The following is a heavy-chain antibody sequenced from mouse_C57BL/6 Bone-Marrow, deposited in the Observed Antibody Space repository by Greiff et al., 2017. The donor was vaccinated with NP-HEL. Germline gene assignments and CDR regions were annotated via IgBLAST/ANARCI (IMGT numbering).Heavy chain of an antibody. Sequence: QVQLKQSGAELMKPGASVKLSCKATGYTFTGYWIEWVKQRPGHGLEWIGEILPGSGSTNYNEKFKGKATFTADTSSNTAYMQLSSLTTEDSAIYYCARWHSDAYDYLYYCAMDYWGQGTSVTVSS. V-gene: IGHV1-9*01. CDR3: ARWHSDAYDYLYYCAMDY. CDR1: GYTFTGYW. J-gene: IGHJ4*01. D-gene: IGHD2-4*01. CDR2: ILPGSGST.